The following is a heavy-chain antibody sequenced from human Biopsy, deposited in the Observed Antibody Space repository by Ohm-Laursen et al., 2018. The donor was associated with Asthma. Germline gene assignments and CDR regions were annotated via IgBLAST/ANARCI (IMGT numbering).Heavy chain of an antibody. CDR2: IWYDGSNK. CDR1: GFAVSRDH. J-gene: IGHJ4*02. V-gene: IGHV3-33*07. D-gene: IGHD3-22*01. Sequence: SLRLSCAASGFAVSRDHMFWVRQAPGKGLEWVAVIWYDGSNKYYADSVKGRFTISRDNSKNTLYLQMNSLRAEDTAVYYCARDPAGYYYFDYWGQGTLVTVSS. CDR3: ARDPAGYYYFDY.